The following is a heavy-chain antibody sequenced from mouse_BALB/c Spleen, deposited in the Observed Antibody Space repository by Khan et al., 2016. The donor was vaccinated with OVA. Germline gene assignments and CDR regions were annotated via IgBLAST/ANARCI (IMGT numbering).Heavy chain of an antibody. J-gene: IGHJ3*01. CDR2: IDPFSGDT. V-gene: IGHV1S135*01. CDR3: TRHGYVAWFTY. Sequence: VQLKESGPELMKPGASVKISCKASGYSFTSYYIHWVMESHGKSLEWIGYIDPFSGDTTYNQKFKGKATLTVDKSSSTAYILLSNLTSEDSAVYYCTRHGYVAWFTYGGQGTLVTVSA. D-gene: IGHD2-2*01. CDR1: GYSFTSYY.